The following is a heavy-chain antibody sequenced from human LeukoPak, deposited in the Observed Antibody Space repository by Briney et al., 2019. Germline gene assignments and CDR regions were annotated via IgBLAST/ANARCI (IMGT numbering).Heavy chain of an antibody. CDR3: ARGFRGDWVSYYFDY. D-gene: IGHD2-21*02. Sequence: PGGSLRLSCAASGFTFSSYAMHWVRQAPGKGLEWVAVISYDGSNKYYADSVKGRFTISRDNSKNTLYLQMNSLRAEDTAVYYCARGFRGDWVSYYFDYWGQGTLVTISS. CDR1: GFTFSSYA. V-gene: IGHV3-30*04. J-gene: IGHJ4*02. CDR2: ISYDGSNK.